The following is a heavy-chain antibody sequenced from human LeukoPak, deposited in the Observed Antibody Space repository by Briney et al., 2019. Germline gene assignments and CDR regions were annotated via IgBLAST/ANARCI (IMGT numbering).Heavy chain of an antibody. D-gene: IGHD4-17*01. CDR3: AKHTVTTIYYYYMDV. CDR1: GFTFSTYV. V-gene: IGHV3-23*01. Sequence: PGGSLRLSCAASGFTFSTYVMSWVRQAPGKGLEWVSAISGSGGSTYYADSVKGRFTIPRDNSKNTLYLQMNSLRAEDTAVYYCAKHTVTTIYYYYMDVWGKGTTVTVSS. CDR2: ISGSGGST. J-gene: IGHJ6*03.